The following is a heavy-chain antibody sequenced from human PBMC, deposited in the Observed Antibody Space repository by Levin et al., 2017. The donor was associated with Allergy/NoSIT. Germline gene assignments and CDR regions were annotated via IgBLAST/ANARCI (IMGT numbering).Heavy chain of an antibody. D-gene: IGHD2-15*01. J-gene: IGHJ5*02. Sequence: SETLSLTCTVSGGSISSGGYYWSWIRQHPGKGLEWIGYIYYSGSTYYNPSLKSRVTISVDTSKNQFSLKLSSVTAADTAVYYCARGVVVAATPRGNWFDPWGQGTLVTVSS. V-gene: IGHV4-31*03. CDR2: IYYSGST. CDR1: GGSISSGGYY. CDR3: ARGVVVAATPRGNWFDP.